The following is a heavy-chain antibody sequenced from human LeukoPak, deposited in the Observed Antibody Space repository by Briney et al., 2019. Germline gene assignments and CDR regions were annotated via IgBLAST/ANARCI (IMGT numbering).Heavy chain of an antibody. D-gene: IGHD5-12*01. CDR1: GYTFTSYY. J-gene: IGHJ3*02. Sequence: ASVKVSCKASGYTFTSYYMHWVRQAPGQGLEWMGIINPSGGSTSYAQKFQGRVTMTRDTSTSTVYMELSSLRSEDTAVYYCARDYPRVYSGTSFDIWGQGTMVTVSS. CDR2: INPSGGST. V-gene: IGHV1-46*01. CDR3: ARDYPRVYSGTSFDI.